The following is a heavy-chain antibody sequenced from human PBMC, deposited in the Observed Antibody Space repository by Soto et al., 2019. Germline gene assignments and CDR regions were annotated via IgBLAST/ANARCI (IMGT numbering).Heavy chain of an antibody. CDR1: GYSFSSYA. CDR2: ISAHNGKT. V-gene: IGHV1-18*01. CDR3: ARGPLLWGDV. D-gene: IGHD3-10*01. Sequence: ASVKVSCKASGYSFSSYAISWVRQAPGQGLEWMGWISAHNGKTKYSQKFQGRVTITRDTSASTAYMELSSLRYEDTAVYYCARGPLLWGDVWGQGTTVTVSS. J-gene: IGHJ6*02.